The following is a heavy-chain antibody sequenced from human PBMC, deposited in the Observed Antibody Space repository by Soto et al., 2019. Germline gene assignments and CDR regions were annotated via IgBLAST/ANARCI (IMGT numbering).Heavy chain of an antibody. V-gene: IGHV4-59*01. Sequence: SETLSLTCTVSGGSISSYYWSWIRQPPGKGLEWIGNIYYSGSTNYNPSLKSRVTISVDTSKKQFSLRLYSVTAADTAVYYCSRVGGYYGDYPNFDYWGQGTRVTVSS. J-gene: IGHJ4*02. CDR3: SRVGGYYGDYPNFDY. CDR1: GGSISSYY. D-gene: IGHD4-17*01. CDR2: IYYSGST.